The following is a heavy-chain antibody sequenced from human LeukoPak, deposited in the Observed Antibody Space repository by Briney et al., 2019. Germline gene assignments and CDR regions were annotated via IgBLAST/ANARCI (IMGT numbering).Heavy chain of an antibody. CDR1: GFSLTSYS. Sequence: QTGGSLRLSCAASGFSLTSYSMNWVRQAPGKALEWVSVIYSGGSTYYADSVKGRFTISRDNSKNTLYLQMNSLRAEDTAVYYCTRVRFLNPSEDVWGKRTTVTVSS. CDR3: TRVRFLNPSEDV. CDR2: IYSGGST. V-gene: IGHV3-53*01. D-gene: IGHD3-3*01. J-gene: IGHJ6*04.